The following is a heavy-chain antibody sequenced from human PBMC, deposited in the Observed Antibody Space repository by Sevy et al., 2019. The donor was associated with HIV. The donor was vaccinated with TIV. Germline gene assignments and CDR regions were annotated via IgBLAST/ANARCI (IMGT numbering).Heavy chain of an antibody. J-gene: IGHJ6*02. CDR3: ARYANYDMLTGGPYYYYGMDV. Sequence: SETLSLTCAVYGGSFSGYYWSWIRQPPGKGLEWIGEINHSGSTNYNPSLKSGVTISVDTSKNQFSMKLISMTAADTAVYYCARYANYDMLTGGPYYYYGMDVWGQGTTVTVSS. D-gene: IGHD3-9*01. CDR1: GGSFSGYY. CDR2: INHSGST. V-gene: IGHV4-34*01.